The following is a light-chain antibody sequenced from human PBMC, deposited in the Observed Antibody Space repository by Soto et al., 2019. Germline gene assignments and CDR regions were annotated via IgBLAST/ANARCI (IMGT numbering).Light chain of an antibody. CDR3: SSPSGSSSSYV. Sequence: QSVLTQPPSVSGSPGQSITISCTGTSSDVGGYNFVSWYQQHPGKAPKLMIYDVSNRPSGVPNRFSGSKSGNTASLTISGGLDEDEADYYCSSPSGSSSSYVFGTGTKVTVL. CDR2: DVS. CDR1: SSDVGGYNF. J-gene: IGLJ1*01. V-gene: IGLV2-14*01.